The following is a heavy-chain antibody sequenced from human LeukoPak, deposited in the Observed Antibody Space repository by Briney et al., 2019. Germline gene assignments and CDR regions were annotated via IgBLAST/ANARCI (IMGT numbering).Heavy chain of an antibody. Sequence: PSETLSLTCTVSGGSIFSYYWSWIRQSPGNGLEWIGYVYNGGSTNYNPSLKSRVTILVDMSKNQFSLRLSSMTAADTAVYYCARYCSSNNCHPFDYWGQGTLVTVSS. D-gene: IGHD2-2*01. CDR2: VYNGGST. J-gene: IGHJ4*02. CDR1: GGSIFSYY. V-gene: IGHV4-59*01. CDR3: ARYCSSNNCHPFDY.